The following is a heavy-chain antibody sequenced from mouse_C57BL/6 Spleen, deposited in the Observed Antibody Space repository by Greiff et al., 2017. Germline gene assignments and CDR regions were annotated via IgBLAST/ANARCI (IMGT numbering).Heavy chain of an antibody. D-gene: IGHD2-5*01. CDR1: GYTFTDYE. V-gene: IGHV1-15*01. Sequence: VKLMESGAELVRPGASVTLSCKASGYTFTDYEMHWVKQTPVHSLEWIGAIDPETGGTAYNQKFKGKAILTADKSSSTAYMELRSLTSEDSAVYYCTRRSNYYAMDYWGQGTSVTVSS. CDR2: IDPETGGT. J-gene: IGHJ4*01. CDR3: TRRSNYYAMDY.